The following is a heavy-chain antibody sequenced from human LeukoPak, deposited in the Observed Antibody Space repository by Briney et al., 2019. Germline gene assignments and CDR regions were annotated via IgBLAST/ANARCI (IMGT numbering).Heavy chain of an antibody. V-gene: IGHV3-48*03. D-gene: IGHD3-16*02. CDR3: ARGRGRDMITFGGVIVILGY. CDR1: GFTFSSYE. Sequence: GGSLRLSCAASGFTFSSYEMNWVRQAPGKGLEWVSYISSSGSTIYYADSVKGRFTISRDNAKNSLYLQMNSLRAEDTAVYYCARGRGRDMITFGGVIVILGYWGQGALVTVSS. CDR2: ISSSGSTI. J-gene: IGHJ4*02.